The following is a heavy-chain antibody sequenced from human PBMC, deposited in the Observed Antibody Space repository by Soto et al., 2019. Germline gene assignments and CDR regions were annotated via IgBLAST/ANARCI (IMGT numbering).Heavy chain of an antibody. CDR1: GFTFSSYA. CDR2: ISGSGGST. J-gene: IGHJ6*02. V-gene: IGHV3-23*01. CDR3: AKAGLPDYYYGMDV. Sequence: PGGSRRLSCAASGFTFSSYAMSWVRQAPGKGLEWVSAISGSGGSTYYADSVKGRFTISRDNSKNTLYLQMNSLRAEDTAVYYCAKAGLPDYYYGMDVWGQGTTVTVSS.